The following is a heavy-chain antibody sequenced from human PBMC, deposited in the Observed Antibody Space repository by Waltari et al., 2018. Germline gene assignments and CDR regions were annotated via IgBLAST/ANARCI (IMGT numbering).Heavy chain of an antibody. D-gene: IGHD2-2*01. CDR1: GGSFSGYY. CDR2: INHSGST. V-gene: IGHV4-34*01. Sequence: QVQLQQWGAGLLKPSETLSLTCAVYGGSFSGYYWSWIRQPPGKGREWIGEINHSGSTNYNPSLKSRVTISVDTSKNQFSLKLSSVTAADTAVYYCARGWAGYCSSTSCYYNYMDVWGKGTTVTISS. CDR3: ARGWAGYCSSTSCYYNYMDV. J-gene: IGHJ6*03.